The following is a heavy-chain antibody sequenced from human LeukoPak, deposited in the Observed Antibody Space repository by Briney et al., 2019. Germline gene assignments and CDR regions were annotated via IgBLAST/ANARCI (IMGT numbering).Heavy chain of an antibody. CDR2: IYYSGST. V-gene: IGHV4-59*01. D-gene: IGHD4-17*01. J-gene: IGHJ3*02. Sequence: GSLRLSCAASGFTFSSYAMSWVRQPPGKGLEWIGYIYYSGSTNYNPSLKSRVTISVDTSKNQFSLKLSSVTAADTAVYYCARAVTYSGNAFDIWGQGTMVTVSS. CDR3: ARAVTYSGNAFDI. CDR1: GFTFSSYA.